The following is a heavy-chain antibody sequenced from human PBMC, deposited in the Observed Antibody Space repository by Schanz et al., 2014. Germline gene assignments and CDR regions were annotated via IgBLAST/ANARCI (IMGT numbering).Heavy chain of an antibody. V-gene: IGHV3-30*19. CDR3: ARESSNDIVLVPGAVFDH. J-gene: IGHJ4*02. CDR2: VPFDGSQK. D-gene: IGHD2-2*01. CDR1: GFTFSSYG. Sequence: QVQLVDSGGGLVKPGGSLRLSCAASGFTFSSYGMHWVRQAPGKGLEWVAFVPFDGSQKFYADSVKGRFTISRDNSKNTVYLQMNSLRPGDTAVYYCARESSNDIVLVPGAVFDHWGQGILVTVSS.